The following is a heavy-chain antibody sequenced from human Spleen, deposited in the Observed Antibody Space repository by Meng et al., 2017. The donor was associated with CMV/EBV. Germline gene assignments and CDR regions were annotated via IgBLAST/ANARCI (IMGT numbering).Heavy chain of an antibody. CDR1: GFTFSSYG. CDR2: IRYDGSNK. V-gene: IGHV3-30*02. CDR3: ARAIVGATTRVGADY. J-gene: IGHJ4*02. Sequence: GESLKISCAASGFTFSSYGMHWVRQAPGKGLEWVAFIRYDGSNKYYADSVKGRFTISRDNSKNTLYLQMNSLRAEDTAVYYCARAIVGATTRVGADYWGQGTLVTVSS. D-gene: IGHD1-26*01.